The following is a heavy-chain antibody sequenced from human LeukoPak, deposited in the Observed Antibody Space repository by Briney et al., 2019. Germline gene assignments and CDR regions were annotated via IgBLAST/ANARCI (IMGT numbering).Heavy chain of an antibody. D-gene: IGHD2-2*01. Sequence: PGGSLRLSCAASGFTFSSYAMSWVRQAPGKGLEWVSAISGSGGSTYYADSVKGRFTISRDNSKNTLNLQMNSLRAEDTAVYYCAKGRDVVVPAADAFDIWGQGTMVTVSS. V-gene: IGHV3-23*01. J-gene: IGHJ3*02. CDR1: GFTFSSYA. CDR2: ISGSGGST. CDR3: AKGRDVVVPAADAFDI.